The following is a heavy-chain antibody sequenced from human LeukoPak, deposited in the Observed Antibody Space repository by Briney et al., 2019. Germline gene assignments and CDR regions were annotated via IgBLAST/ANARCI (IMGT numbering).Heavy chain of an antibody. D-gene: IGHD3-3*01. CDR2: IMHRGIT. CDR3: ARFFYIGVGDDPVRVVILPPYYYYMDI. V-gene: IGHV4-34*12. CDR1: GGSLTVFY. J-gene: IGHJ6*03. Sequence: PETLSHTSALPGGSLTVFYASCIRAPPGKRRECIGDIMHRGITNHTPPLESRVTIGVDTSKNKFSLKLSSVTATDTAVYYCARFFYIGVGDDPVRVVILPPYYYYMDIWGKGTTVTVSS.